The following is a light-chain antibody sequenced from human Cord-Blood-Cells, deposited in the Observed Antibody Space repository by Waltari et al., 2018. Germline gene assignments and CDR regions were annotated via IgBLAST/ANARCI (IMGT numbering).Light chain of an antibody. V-gene: IGLV2-14*01. CDR2: DVS. CDR1: SSDVGGSNY. Sequence: QSALTQPASVSGPPGQSITISCTGTSSDVGGSNYVPWYQQHPGNAPKLMIYDVSKRPSGVSNRFSGSKSGNTASLTISGLQAEDEADYYCSSYTSSSTLVFGGGTKLTVL. J-gene: IGLJ2*01. CDR3: SSYTSSSTLV.